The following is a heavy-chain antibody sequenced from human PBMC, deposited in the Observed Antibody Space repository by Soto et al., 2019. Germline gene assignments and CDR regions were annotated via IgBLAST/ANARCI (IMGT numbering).Heavy chain of an antibody. V-gene: IGHV1-69*01. Sequence: QVQLVQSGAEVKKPGSSVKVSCKASGGTFSSYAISWVRQTPGQGLEWMGGIIPIFGTANYAQKFQGRVTITADESTSTDYMELSSLRSEDTAVYYCARDRGYTFPEYFDYWGQRSLVTVSS. CDR1: GGTFSSYA. D-gene: IGHD5-18*01. J-gene: IGHJ4*02. CDR2: IIPIFGTA. CDR3: ARDRGYTFPEYFDY.